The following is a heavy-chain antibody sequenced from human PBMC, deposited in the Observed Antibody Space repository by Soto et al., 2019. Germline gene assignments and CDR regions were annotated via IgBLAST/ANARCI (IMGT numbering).Heavy chain of an antibody. Sequence: QVQLVQSGAEVKKPGSSVNVSCKASGGTFSSYAISWVRQAPGQGLEWMGGIIPIFGTANYAQKFQGRVTITADESTSTAYMELSSLRSEDTAVYYCARGSDGVVTVIGYYYYGMDVWGQGTTVTVSS. CDR1: GGTFSSYA. CDR3: ARGSDGVVTVIGYYYYGMDV. CDR2: IIPIFGTA. V-gene: IGHV1-69*01. D-gene: IGHD2-21*02. J-gene: IGHJ6*02.